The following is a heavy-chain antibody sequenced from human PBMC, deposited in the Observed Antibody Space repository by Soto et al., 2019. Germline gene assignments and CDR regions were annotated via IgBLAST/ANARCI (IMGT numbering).Heavy chain of an antibody. CDR1: GFTVSSNY. D-gene: IGHD1-26*01. J-gene: IGHJ4*02. V-gene: IGHV3-53*01. CDR3: ARDVSLGVGGYFDY. CDR2: IYSGGST. Sequence: GSLRLSCAASGFTVSSNYMSWVRQAPGKGLEWVSVIYSGGSTYYADSVKGRFTISRGNSKNTLYLQMNSLRAEDTAVYYCARDVSLGVGGYFDYWGQGTLVTVSS.